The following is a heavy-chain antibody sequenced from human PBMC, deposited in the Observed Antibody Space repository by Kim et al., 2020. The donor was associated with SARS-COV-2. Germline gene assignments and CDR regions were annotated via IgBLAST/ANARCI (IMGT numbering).Heavy chain of an antibody. Sequence: SETLSLTCTVSGGSISSYYWSWIRQPPGKGLEWIGYIYYSGSTNYNPSLKSRVTISVDTSKNQFSLKLSSVTAADTAVYYCAGGDYCSSTSCYGSYFQHWGQGTLVTVSS. CDR3: AGGDYCSSTSCYGSYFQH. J-gene: IGHJ1*01. CDR1: GGSISSYY. V-gene: IGHV4-59*01. CDR2: IYYSGST. D-gene: IGHD2-2*01.